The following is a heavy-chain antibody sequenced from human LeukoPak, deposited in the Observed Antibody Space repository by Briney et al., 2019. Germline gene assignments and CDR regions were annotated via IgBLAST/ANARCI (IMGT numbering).Heavy chain of an antibody. J-gene: IGHJ5*02. V-gene: IGHV3-13*01. CDR1: GVIFSNYD. CDR2: IGTAGDT. D-gene: IGHD6-13*01. CDR3: ASSPAYSSSWYAIDT. Sequence: GGSLRLSCAASGVIFSNYDMHWVRQAAGKGLEWVSGIGTAGDTYYTGSVKGRFTISRENAKNSLYLHMNSLSAGDTAMYYCASSPAYSSSWYAIDTWGQGTLVTVSS.